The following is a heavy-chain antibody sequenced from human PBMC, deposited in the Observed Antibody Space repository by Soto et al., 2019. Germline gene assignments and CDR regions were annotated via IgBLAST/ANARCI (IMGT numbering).Heavy chain of an antibody. CDR2: ISYDSTNK. V-gene: IGHV3-30*18. CDR1: GFTFSTYA. J-gene: IGHJ4*02. Sequence: QVHLVESGGDVVQPGQSLRLSCAASGFTFSTYAMHWLRQAPGKGLEWVAIISYDSTNKFYADSVKGRFTISRDNSKNTLDPQMNSLRAEDTAVYYCAKTDPGGRCAGICYPDYWGQGTLVTVSS. CDR3: AKTDPGGRCAGICYPDY. D-gene: IGHD2-15*01.